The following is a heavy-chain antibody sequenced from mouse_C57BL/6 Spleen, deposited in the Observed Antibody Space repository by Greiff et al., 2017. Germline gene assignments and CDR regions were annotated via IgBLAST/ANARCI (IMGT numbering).Heavy chain of an antibody. Sequence: ESGPGLVKPSQSLSLTCSVTGYSITSGYYWNWIRQFPGNKLEWMGYISYDGSNNYNPSLKNRISITRDPSKNQFFLKLNSVTTEDTATYYCAREGDYGYAMDYWGQGTSVTVSS. CDR2: ISYDGSN. D-gene: IGHD2-4*01. CDR1: GYSITSGYY. J-gene: IGHJ4*01. CDR3: AREGDYGYAMDY. V-gene: IGHV3-6*01.